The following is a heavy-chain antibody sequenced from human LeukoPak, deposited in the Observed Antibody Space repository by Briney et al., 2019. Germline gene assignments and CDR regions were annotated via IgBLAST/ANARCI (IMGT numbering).Heavy chain of an antibody. Sequence: GASVKVSCKASGYIITSYHMHWVRQAPGQGLEWMGWINPNSGGTNYAQKFQGWVTMTRDTSISTAYMELSRLRSDDTAVYYCATSIAAAGTSYYYYGMDVWGQGTTVTVSS. CDR1: GYIITSYH. V-gene: IGHV1-2*04. J-gene: IGHJ6*02. CDR2: INPNSGGT. CDR3: ATSIAAAGTSYYYYGMDV. D-gene: IGHD6-13*01.